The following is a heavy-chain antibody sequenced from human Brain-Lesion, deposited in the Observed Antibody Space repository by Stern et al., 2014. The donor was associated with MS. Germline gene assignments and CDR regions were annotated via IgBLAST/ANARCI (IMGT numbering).Heavy chain of an antibody. Sequence: QVQLMESDPGLVKPSQTLSLSCTVSGGSISSGGYYWSWIRQPAGKGLEWIGRIFNSGSTSYNPSLKSRVPISIDTSKNQFSLRLNSMTAADTAVYYCARGRVVPGFQYYATDVWGQGTTVIVSS. J-gene: IGHJ6*02. CDR1: GGSISSGGYY. D-gene: IGHD2-2*01. CDR2: IFNSGST. CDR3: ARGRVVPGFQYYATDV. V-gene: IGHV4-61*02.